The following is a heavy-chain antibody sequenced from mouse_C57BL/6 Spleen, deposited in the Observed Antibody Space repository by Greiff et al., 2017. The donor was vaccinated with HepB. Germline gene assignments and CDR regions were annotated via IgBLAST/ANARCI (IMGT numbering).Heavy chain of an antibody. J-gene: IGHJ1*03. D-gene: IGHD1-1*01. V-gene: IGHV1-22*01. Sequence: EVKLQQSGPELVKPGASVKMSCKASGYTFTDYNMHWVKQSHGKSLEWIGYINPNNGGTSYNQKFKGKATLTVNKSSSTAYMELRSLTSEDSAVYYCARSLYYYGSSNWYFDVWGTGTTVTVSS. CDR1: GYTFTDYN. CDR2: INPNNGGT. CDR3: ARSLYYYGSSNWYFDV.